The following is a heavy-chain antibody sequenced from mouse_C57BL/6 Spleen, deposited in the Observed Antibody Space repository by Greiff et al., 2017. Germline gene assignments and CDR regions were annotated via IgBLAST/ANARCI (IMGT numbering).Heavy chain of an antibody. V-gene: IGHV1-69*01. Sequence: QVQLQQPGAELVMPGASVKLSCKASGYTFTSYWMHWVKQRPGQGLEWIGEIDPSDSYTNYNQKFKGKSTLTVAKSSSTAYMQLSSLTSEDSAVDYCAREGYYSNPFAYWGQGTLVTVSA. J-gene: IGHJ3*01. CDR1: GYTFTSYW. CDR3: AREGYYSNPFAY. D-gene: IGHD2-5*01. CDR2: IDPSDSYT.